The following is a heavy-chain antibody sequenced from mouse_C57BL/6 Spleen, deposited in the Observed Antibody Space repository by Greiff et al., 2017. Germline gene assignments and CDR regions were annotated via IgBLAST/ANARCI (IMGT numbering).Heavy chain of an antibody. J-gene: IGHJ3*01. D-gene: IGHD2-4*01. CDR2: IWTGGGT. CDR1: GFSLTSYA. CDR3: ARNLGPYDYDVAWFAY. V-gene: IGHV2-9-1*01. Sequence: QVQLKESGPGLVAPSQSLSITCTVSGFSLTSYAISWVRQPPGKGLEWLGVIWTGGGTNYNSALKSRLSISKDNSKSQVFLKMNSLQTDDTARYYCARNLGPYDYDVAWFAYWGQGTLVTVSA.